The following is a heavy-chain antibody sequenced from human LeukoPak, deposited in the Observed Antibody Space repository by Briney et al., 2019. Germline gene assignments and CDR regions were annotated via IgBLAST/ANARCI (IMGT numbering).Heavy chain of an antibody. V-gene: IGHV4-59*08. Sequence: SETLSLTCSVSGGSISSYYWSWIRQPPGKGLEWIGYIYYSGSTNYNPSLNSRVTISVDTSKNQFSLKLSSVTPARTAVSYCARHGRLTAAWSWSDPWGQGTRVTVSS. CDR1: GGSISSYY. J-gene: IGHJ5*02. CDR2: IYYSGST. CDR3: ARHGRLTAAWSWSDP. D-gene: IGHD1-1*01.